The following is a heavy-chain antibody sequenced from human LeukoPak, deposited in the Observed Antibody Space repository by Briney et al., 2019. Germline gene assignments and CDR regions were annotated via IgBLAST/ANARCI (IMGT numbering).Heavy chain of an antibody. CDR3: ARVGVRGVIMGGFDP. CDR2: INPSGGST. Sequence: ASVKVSCKASGYTFTSYYMHWVRQAPGQGLEWMGIINPSGGSTSYAQKFQGRVTMTRDTSTSTVYMDLSRLRSEDTAVYYWARVGVRGVIMGGFDPWGQGTLVTVRS. D-gene: IGHD3-10*01. J-gene: IGHJ5*02. V-gene: IGHV1-46*01. CDR1: GYTFTSYY.